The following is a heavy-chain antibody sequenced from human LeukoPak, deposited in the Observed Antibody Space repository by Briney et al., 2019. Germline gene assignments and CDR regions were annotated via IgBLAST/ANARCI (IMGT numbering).Heavy chain of an antibody. D-gene: IGHD2/OR15-2a*01. CDR3: AKKDSFIAL. CDR2: FYHGGST. J-gene: IGHJ4*02. CDR1: GYSITKGYY. V-gene: IGHV4-38-2*02. Sequence: SETLSLTCNVSGYSITKGYYWAWIRQPPGKGLEWIGSFYHGGSTYYNPSLKSRVTISGDASKNQFSLKVNSVTAADTAVYYCAKKDSFIALWGQGTLVTVSS.